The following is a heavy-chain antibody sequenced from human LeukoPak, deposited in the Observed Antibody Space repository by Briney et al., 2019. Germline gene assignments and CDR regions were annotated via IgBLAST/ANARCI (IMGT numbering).Heavy chain of an antibody. Sequence: ASVKVSCKVSGYTFTGYYIQWVRQAPGQGLEWMGWINPNIGGTNYAQKFQGRITMTRDTSSSTVYMDLSSLTSDDTAVYFCARASGSGDYSAFDMWGQGTMVTVSS. CDR1: GYTFTGYY. CDR2: INPNIGGT. V-gene: IGHV1-2*02. J-gene: IGHJ3*02. D-gene: IGHD4-17*01. CDR3: ARASGSGDYSAFDM.